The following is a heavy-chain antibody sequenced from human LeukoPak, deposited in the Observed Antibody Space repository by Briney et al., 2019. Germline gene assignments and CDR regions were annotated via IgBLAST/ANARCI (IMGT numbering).Heavy chain of an antibody. D-gene: IGHD6-19*01. Sequence: SETLSLTCAVSGGSISSGGYSWSWIRQPPGKGLEWIGYIYRSGSTYYNPSLKSRVTISVDRSKNQFSLKLSSVTAADTAVYYCARLRYSSGWYLDYWGQGTLVTVSS. CDR1: GGSISSGGYS. V-gene: IGHV4-30-2*01. J-gene: IGHJ4*02. CDR2: IYRSGST. CDR3: ARLRYSSGWYLDY.